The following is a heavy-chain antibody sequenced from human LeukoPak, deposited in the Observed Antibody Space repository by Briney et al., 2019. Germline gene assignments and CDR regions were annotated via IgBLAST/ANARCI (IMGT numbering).Heavy chain of an antibody. CDR3: ARHGEAHVDTAMVDY. CDR2: IYPGDSDT. D-gene: IGHD5-18*01. CDR1: GYSFTSYW. J-gene: IGHJ4*02. Sequence: GESLKISCKGSGYSFTSYWIGWVRQMPGKGLEWMGIIYPGDSDTGYSPSFQGQVTISADKSISTAYLQWSSLKASDTAMYYCARHGEAHVDTAMVDYWGQGTLVTVSS. V-gene: IGHV5-51*01.